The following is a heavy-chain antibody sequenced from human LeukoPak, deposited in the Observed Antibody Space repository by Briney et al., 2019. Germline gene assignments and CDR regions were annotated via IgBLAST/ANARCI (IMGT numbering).Heavy chain of an antibody. V-gene: IGHV4-59*01. CDR1: GGSISSYY. CDR3: ARFNFGVVVADAFDI. D-gene: IGHD3-3*01. CDR2: IYYSGST. Sequence: SETLSLTCTVSGGSISSYYWSWIRQPPGKGLEWIGYIYYSGSTNYNPSLKSRVTISVDTSKNQFSLKLSSVTAADTAVYYCARFNFGVVVADAFDIWGQGTMVTVSS. J-gene: IGHJ3*02.